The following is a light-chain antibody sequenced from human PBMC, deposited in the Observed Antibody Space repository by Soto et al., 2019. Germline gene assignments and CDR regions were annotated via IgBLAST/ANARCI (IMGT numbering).Light chain of an antibody. CDR2: GAS. CDR1: QSVSSD. V-gene: IGKV3-20*01. Sequence: IVMTQSPSTLSVSPGERATLSCRASQSVSSDLAWYHQKPGQAPRLLTFGASSRATGIPDRFSASGSGTDFTLTISRLEPEDFAVYYCQQYGTSPWTFGQGTKVDIK. CDR3: QQYGTSPWT. J-gene: IGKJ1*01.